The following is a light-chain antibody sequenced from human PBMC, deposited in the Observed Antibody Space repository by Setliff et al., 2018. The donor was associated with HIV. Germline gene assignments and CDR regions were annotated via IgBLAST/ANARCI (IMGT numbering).Light chain of an antibody. CDR1: SSNIGAGYD. J-gene: IGLJ1*01. CDR2: VNK. CDR3: QSYDRSLSGYV. Sequence: QSALTQPPSVSGAPGQRVTISCTGSSSNIGAGYDVHWYQQLPGTAPKLLVFVNKRRPSGVPDRFSGSKSGTSAFLAITGLQADDEADYYCQSYDRSLSGYVFGTGTKVT. V-gene: IGLV1-40*01.